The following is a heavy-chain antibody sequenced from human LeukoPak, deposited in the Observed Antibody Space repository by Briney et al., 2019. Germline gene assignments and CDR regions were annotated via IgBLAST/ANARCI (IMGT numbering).Heavy chain of an antibody. D-gene: IGHD6-19*01. V-gene: IGHV4-59*11. Sequence: SETLSLTCTVSGGSISSHYWSWIRQPPGKGLEWIGYIYYSGSTNYNPSLKGRVNISVGTSKNQCSLKLSSVTAADTAVYYCARSAGYYYYYYYMDVWGKGTTVTVSS. CDR2: IYYSGST. CDR1: GGSISSHY. CDR3: ARSAGYYYYYYYMDV. J-gene: IGHJ6*03.